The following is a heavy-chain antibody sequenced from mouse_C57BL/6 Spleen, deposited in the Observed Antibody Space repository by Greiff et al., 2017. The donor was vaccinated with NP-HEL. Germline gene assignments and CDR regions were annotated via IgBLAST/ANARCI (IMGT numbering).Heavy chain of an antibody. J-gene: IGHJ2*01. CDR3: AKNSIWDYVDY. V-gene: IGHV2-4*01. Sequence: VKLMESGPGLVQPSQSLSITCTVSGFSLTSYGVHWVRQPPGKGLEWLGVIWSGGSTDYNAAFISRLSISKDNSKSQVFFKMNSLQADDTAIYYRAKNSIWDYVDYWGQGTTLTVSA. D-gene: IGHD4-1*01. CDR1: GFSLTSYG. CDR2: IWSGGST.